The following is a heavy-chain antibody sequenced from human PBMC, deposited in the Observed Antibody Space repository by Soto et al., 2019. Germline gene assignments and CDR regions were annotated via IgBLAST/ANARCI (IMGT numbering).Heavy chain of an antibody. CDR1: GFSLRTNGVG. D-gene: IGHD3-16*01. CDR2: IYWDGYK. Sequence: QITLKESGPTLVKPTQTLTLTCAFSGFSLRTNGVGVGWIRQPPGKALEWLALIYWDGYKHYSPSLKSRLTTPQDPPKNQGVLTMTNMDPLETPQYFCATKGGGDRILDYWGQGTLVTVSS. V-gene: IGHV2-5*02. CDR3: ATKGGGDRILDY. J-gene: IGHJ4*02.